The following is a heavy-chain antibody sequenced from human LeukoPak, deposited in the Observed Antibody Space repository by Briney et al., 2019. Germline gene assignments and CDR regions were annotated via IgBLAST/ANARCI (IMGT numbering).Heavy chain of an antibody. CDR3: AKDHRTSSWPFDY. D-gene: IGHD2-2*01. V-gene: IGHV3-23*01. J-gene: IGHJ4*02. CDR2: ISGSGGST. CDR1: GFTFSSYA. Sequence: GGSLRLSCAASGFTFSSYAMTWVRQAPGKGLEWVSSISGSGGSTNYADSVKGRFTISRDNSKNTLYLQVNSLRAEDTAVYYCAKDHRTSSWPFDYWGQGTLVTVSS.